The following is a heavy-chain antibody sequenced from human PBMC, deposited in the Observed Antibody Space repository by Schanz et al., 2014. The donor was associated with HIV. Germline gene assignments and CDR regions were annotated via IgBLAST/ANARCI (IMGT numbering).Heavy chain of an antibody. Sequence: QVQLQQWGAGLVKSSETLSLTCAVYGGSFNNYYWSWIRQPPGKGLEWIGEINHRGNTNHSPSLKSRVPISVDTSKNQFSLTLSSVTAADTAVYYCARERGGSSSWFGSFYYDYWGQGTWVSVYS. V-gene: IGHV4-34*01. CDR3: ARERGGSSSWFGSFYYDY. CDR1: GGSFNNYY. D-gene: IGHD6-13*01. CDR2: INHRGNT. J-gene: IGHJ4*02.